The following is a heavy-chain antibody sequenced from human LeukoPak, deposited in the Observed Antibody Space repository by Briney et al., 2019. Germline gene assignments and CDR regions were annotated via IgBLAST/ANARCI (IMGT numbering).Heavy chain of an antibody. CDR3: ARHERGPGIAVAGTYYYYGMDV. D-gene: IGHD6-19*01. V-gene: IGHV4-59*08. Sequence: PSETLSLTCTVSGGAISSYYWSWIRQPPGKGLEWIGYIYYSGSTNNNPSLKSRVTISVDTSKNQFSLKLSSVTAADTAVYYCARHERGPGIAVAGTYYYYGMDVWGQGTTVTVSS. J-gene: IGHJ6*02. CDR2: IYYSGST. CDR1: GGAISSYY.